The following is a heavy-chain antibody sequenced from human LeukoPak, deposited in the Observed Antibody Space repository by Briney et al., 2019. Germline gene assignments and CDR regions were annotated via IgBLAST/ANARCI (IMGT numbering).Heavy chain of an antibody. CDR3: ARGVGYSYAHNDY. V-gene: IGHV3-30-3*01. J-gene: IGHJ4*02. CDR1: GFTFSSYA. D-gene: IGHD5-18*01. CDR2: ISYDGSNK. Sequence: PGGSLRLSCAASGFTFSSYAMHWVRQAPGEGLEWVAVISYDGSNKYYADSVKGRFTISRDNSKNTLYLQMNSLRAEDTAVYYCARGVGYSYAHNDYWGQGTLVTVSS.